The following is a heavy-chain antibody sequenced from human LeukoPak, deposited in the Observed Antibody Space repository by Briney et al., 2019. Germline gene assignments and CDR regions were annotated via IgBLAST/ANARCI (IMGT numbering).Heavy chain of an antibody. CDR3: ARDCSNGVCFPRDY. CDR2: ITTYNGNR. V-gene: IGHV1-18*01. D-gene: IGHD2-8*01. CDR1: GYTLSEYG. Sequence: ASVKVSCKASGYTLSEYGISWVRQAPGQGLEWVGWITTYNGNRKYAEKFQGRVTMTTDTSTSTYYMEMRSLRSDDTAIYYCARDCSNGVCFPRDYWGQGTQLTVS. J-gene: IGHJ4*02.